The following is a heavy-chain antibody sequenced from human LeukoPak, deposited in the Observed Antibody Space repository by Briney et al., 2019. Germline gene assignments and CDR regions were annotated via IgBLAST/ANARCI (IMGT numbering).Heavy chain of an antibody. J-gene: IGHJ5*02. V-gene: IGHV3-64*01. CDR3: ARERLDGNWIDP. CDR1: GFSFSYNA. CDR2: ISSDGSST. D-gene: IGHD6-19*01. Sequence: GGPLRLSCAASGFSFSYNAMHWVRQAPGKGLEYVAAISSDGSSTYYANSVKGRFTISRDNSKNTLYLQMGSLRDEDMAVYYCARERLDGNWIDPWGQGTLVIVSS.